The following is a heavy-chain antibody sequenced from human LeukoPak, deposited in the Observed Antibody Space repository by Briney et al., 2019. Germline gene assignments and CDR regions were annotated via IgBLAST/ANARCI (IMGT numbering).Heavy chain of an antibody. CDR2: TYYSGTT. Sequence: PSETLSLTCTVSGGSISSYYWSWIRQPPGKGLEWIGTTYYSGTTSYNSSLKSRVTISVDTSKNQVSLKVSSVTAADTAMFYCARIMADQNAFDMWGQGTMVTVSS. V-gene: IGHV4-59*08. CDR3: ARIMADQNAFDM. J-gene: IGHJ3*02. D-gene: IGHD2-8*01. CDR1: GGSISSYY.